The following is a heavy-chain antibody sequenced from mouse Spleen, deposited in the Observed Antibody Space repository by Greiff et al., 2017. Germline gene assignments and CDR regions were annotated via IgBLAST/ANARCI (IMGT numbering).Heavy chain of an antibody. J-gene: IGHJ1*01. CDR3: TRRGYGNFDV. D-gene: IGHD1-1*01. CDR2: IRNKATNHAT. CDR1: GFTFSDAW. V-gene: IGHV6-6*01. Sequence: EVKLVESGGGLVQPGGSMKLSCAASGFTFSDAWLDWVRPSPEKGLSWVAEIRNKATNHATYYAESVKGRFTISRDDSKSSVYLQMNSLRAEDTGIYYCTRRGYGNFDVWGAGTTVTVSS.